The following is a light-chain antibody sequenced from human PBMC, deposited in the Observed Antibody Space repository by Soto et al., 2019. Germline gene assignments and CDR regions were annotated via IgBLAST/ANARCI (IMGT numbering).Light chain of an antibody. Sequence: EIVLTQSPGTLSLSPGERATLSCRASHIVSSSYLAWYQQKPGQAPRLLIYGASSRATGIPDRFSGSGSGTDFTLTISSLEPEDFAVYFCHQYGSSPPYTFGQGTRLEIK. J-gene: IGKJ2*01. CDR3: HQYGSSPPYT. V-gene: IGKV3-20*01. CDR1: HIVSSSY. CDR2: GAS.